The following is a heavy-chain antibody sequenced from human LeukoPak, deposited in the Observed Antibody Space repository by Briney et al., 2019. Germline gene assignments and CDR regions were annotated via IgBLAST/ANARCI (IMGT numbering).Heavy chain of an antibody. D-gene: IGHD4-17*01. J-gene: IGHJ1*01. CDR3: ARGVSAVTQNPFQR. V-gene: IGHV1-69*01. CDR1: GGTFSSYA. CDR2: IIPIFGTA. Sequence: ASVKVSCKASGGTFSSYAISWVRQAPGQGLEWMGGIIPIFGTANYAQKFRGRVTITADESTSTAYMELSSLRSEDTAVYYCARGVSAVTQNPFQRWGQGTLVTVSS.